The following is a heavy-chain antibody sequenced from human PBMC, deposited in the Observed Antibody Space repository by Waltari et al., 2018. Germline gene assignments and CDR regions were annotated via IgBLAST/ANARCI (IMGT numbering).Heavy chain of an antibody. CDR3: ARDRDVVVVGPEFGY. CDR1: GFTFRSYA. V-gene: IGHV3-30-3*01. D-gene: IGHD2-15*01. J-gene: IGHJ4*02. Sequence: PGKSLRLSCAASGFTFRSYAMHWVRQAPGKGLEWVAVVSYDGSNKYYADSVKGRFTISRDNSKNALYVQMNSLRIEDTAIYYCARDRDVVVVGPEFGYWGQGTLVTVSS. CDR2: VSYDGSNK.